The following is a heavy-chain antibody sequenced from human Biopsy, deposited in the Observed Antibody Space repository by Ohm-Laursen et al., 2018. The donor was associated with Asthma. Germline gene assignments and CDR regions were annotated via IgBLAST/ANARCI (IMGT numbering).Heavy chain of an antibody. CDR3: ARAVSGSSYWYFDL. Sequence: SETLSLTCIVSGDAMSTSGSYWGWTRQSPGKGLEWIGSIYYSGRTYYNPSLESRVTISADTSKNHFSLKVTSVTAADTAVYYCARAVSGSSYWYFDLWGRGDLVTVSS. CDR1: GDAMSTSGSY. D-gene: IGHD6-6*01. V-gene: IGHV4-39*02. J-gene: IGHJ2*01. CDR2: IYYSGRT.